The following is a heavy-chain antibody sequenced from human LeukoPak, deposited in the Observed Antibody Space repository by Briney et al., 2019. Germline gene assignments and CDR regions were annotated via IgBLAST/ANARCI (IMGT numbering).Heavy chain of an antibody. V-gene: IGHV1-2*02. CDR2: INPNSGGT. J-gene: IGHJ5*02. Sequence: ASVKVSCKASGYTFTSYYMHWVRQAPGQGLEWMGWINPNSGGTNYAQKFQGRVTMTRDTSISTAYMELSRLRSDDTAVYYCARVSVTTRGGEFDPWGQGTLVTVSS. CDR1: GYTFTSYY. CDR3: ARVSVTTRGGEFDP. D-gene: IGHD4-17*01.